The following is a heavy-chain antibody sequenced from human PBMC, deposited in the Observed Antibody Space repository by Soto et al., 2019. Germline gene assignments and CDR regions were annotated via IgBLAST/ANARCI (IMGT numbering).Heavy chain of an antibody. CDR2: INAANGDT. J-gene: IGHJ5*02. Sequence: AAVKVSCKTSGYTFTSYGIHWVRQDHGQRREWMGWINAANGDTNYSPKFQGRVTITRDTSASTAYMELSSLRSEDTAVYYCVRRHVSATGIDWFDPWGQGTLVTVSS. CDR3: VRRHVSATGIDWFDP. D-gene: IGHD6-13*01. V-gene: IGHV1-3*01. CDR1: GYTFTSYG.